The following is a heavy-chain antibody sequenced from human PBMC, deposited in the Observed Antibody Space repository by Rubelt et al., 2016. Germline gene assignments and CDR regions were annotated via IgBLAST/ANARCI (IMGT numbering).Heavy chain of an antibody. Sequence: EVQLVESGGGLVQPGGSLRVSCVASGFTFSDHYMDWVRQAPGKGLEWVGRTRNKANSYTTDYAASVKGRFTISRDDSKSSVYLQMSSLRTEDTAVYYCARAYSSAWYSPGYWGQGTLVTVSS. D-gene: IGHD6-19*01. V-gene: IGHV3-72*01. J-gene: IGHJ4*02. CDR1: GFTFSDHY. CDR3: ARAYSSAWYSPGY. CDR2: TRNKANSYTT.